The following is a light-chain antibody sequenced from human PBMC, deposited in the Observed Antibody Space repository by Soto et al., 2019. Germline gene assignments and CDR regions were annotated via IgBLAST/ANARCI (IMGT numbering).Light chain of an antibody. J-gene: IGKJ1*01. CDR2: EAA. CDR1: QSANRW. V-gene: IGKV1-5*03. Sequence: DIQMTQSPSTLSASVGDRVTITCRASQSANRWLAWYQQKPGRAPKLLIYEAARLESGVPSRFSGSGSGTEFTLTISSLQPDDFAPYYCQEYNGHSSSTFGQGTKVEVK. CDR3: QEYNGHSSST.